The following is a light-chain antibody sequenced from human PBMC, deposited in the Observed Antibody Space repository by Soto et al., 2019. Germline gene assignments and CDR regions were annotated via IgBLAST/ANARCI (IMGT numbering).Light chain of an antibody. Sequence: QMTQSPSTLSASVGDRVTITCRASQSIDTWLAWYQQKPGKAPRLLIYDASDLESGVPARFSGSGSGTEFTLTITGLQTDDIATYYCQQYENCSPTFGPGTKVAIK. CDR1: QSIDTW. V-gene: IGKV1-5*01. CDR2: DAS. J-gene: IGKJ3*01. CDR3: QQYENCSPT.